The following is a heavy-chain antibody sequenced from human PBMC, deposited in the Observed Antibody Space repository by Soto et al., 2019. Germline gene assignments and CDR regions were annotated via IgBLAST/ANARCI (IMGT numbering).Heavy chain of an antibody. Sequence: ASVKVSCKASGYTFTSYGISWVRQAPGQGLEWMGWISAYNGNTNYARKLQGRVTMTTDTSTSTAYMELRRLRSDDTAVYYCARSPGYDFWSGPNDFDYWGQGTLVTGSS. D-gene: IGHD3-3*01. V-gene: IGHV1-18*01. CDR1: GYTFTSYG. CDR2: ISAYNGNT. CDR3: ARSPGYDFWSGPNDFDY. J-gene: IGHJ4*02.